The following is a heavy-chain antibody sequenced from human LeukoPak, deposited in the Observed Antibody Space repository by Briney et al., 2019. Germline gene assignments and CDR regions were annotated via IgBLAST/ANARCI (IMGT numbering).Heavy chain of an antibody. V-gene: IGHV5-51*01. D-gene: IGHD6-13*01. CDR1: GYSFTSYW. J-gene: IGHJ4*02. CDR2: IYPGDSDT. Sequence: PGESLKISCKGSGYSFTSYWIGWVRQMPGKGLEWMGIIYPGDSDTRYSPSFQGQVTISADKSISTAYLQWSSLKASDTAMYYCARLASPGYSSSWPTFWGQGTLVTVSS. CDR3: ARLASPGYSSSWPTF.